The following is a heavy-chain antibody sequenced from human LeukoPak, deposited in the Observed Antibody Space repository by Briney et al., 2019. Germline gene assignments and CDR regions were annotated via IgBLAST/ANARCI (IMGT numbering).Heavy chain of an antibody. CDR1: GGTFSSYA. J-gene: IGHJ4*02. CDR2: IIPIFGTA. D-gene: IGHD6-19*01. CDR3: ASCPGREWLVKGDY. Sequence: SVKVSCKASGGTFSSYAISWVRQAPGQGLEWMGGIIPIFGTANYAQKFQGRVTITADESTSTAYMELSSLRSEDTAVYYCASCPGREWLVKGDYWGQGTLVTVSS. V-gene: IGHV1-69*13.